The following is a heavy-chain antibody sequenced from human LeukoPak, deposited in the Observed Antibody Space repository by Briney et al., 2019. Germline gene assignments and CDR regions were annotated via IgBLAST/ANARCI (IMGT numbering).Heavy chain of an antibody. V-gene: IGHV3-23*01. D-gene: IGHD2-2*01. J-gene: IGHJ4*02. Sequence: PGRSLRLSCAASGFTFSSYAMSWVRQAPGKGLEWVSAISGSGGSTYYADSVKGRFTISRDNSKNTLYLQMNSLRAEDTAVYYCAKEVLRCSSASCHFDYWGQGTLVTVSS. CDR1: GFTFSSYA. CDR3: AKEVLRCSSASCHFDY. CDR2: ISGSGGST.